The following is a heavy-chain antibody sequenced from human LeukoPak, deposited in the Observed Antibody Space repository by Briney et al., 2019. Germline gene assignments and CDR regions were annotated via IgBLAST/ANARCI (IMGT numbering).Heavy chain of an antibody. D-gene: IGHD3-3*01. CDR3: ARLVPERFFQLNPEGYYDY. CDR2: INRHGNT. CDR1: GEPFSGYY. Sequence: PSEALSLTCAVSGEPFSGYYWGWIRQPPGKGLELIGEINRHGNTDYNPSLKSRVSMSIDTSKNQFSLKLISVTAADTAVYYCARLVPERFFQLNPEGYYDYWGQGTLVTVSS. J-gene: IGHJ4*02. V-gene: IGHV4-34*01.